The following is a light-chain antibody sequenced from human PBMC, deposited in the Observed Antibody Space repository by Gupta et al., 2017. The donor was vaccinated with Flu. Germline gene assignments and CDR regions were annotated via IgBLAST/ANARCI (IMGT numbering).Light chain of an antibody. Sequence: SYVLTQPPSVSVAPGQTPRITCGGNNIGSKSVHWYQQKPGQAPVLVVYDDSDRPSGIPDRFSGSNSGNTATLTISRVEAGDEADYSCQVWDSSSDHQEMFGGGTKLTVL. CDR3: QVWDSSSDHQEM. CDR2: DDS. V-gene: IGLV3-21*02. CDR1: NIGSKS. J-gene: IGLJ3*02.